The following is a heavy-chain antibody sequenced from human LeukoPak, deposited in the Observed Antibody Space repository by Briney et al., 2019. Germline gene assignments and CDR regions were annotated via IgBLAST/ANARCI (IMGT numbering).Heavy chain of an antibody. J-gene: IGHJ4*02. CDR3: VRDHYYDSSVAY. V-gene: IGHV4-59*12. CDR2: IYYSGST. D-gene: IGHD3-22*01. Sequence: SETLSLTCTVSGGSISSYYWSWIRQPPGKGLEWIGSIYYSGSTYYSPSLKSRVTISLDTSKNQFSLKMSSVTAADTAVYYCVRDHYYDSSVAYWGQGTLVTVSS. CDR1: GGSISSYY.